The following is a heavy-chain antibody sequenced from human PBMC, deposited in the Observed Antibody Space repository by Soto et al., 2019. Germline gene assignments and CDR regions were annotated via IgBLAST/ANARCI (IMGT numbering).Heavy chain of an antibody. CDR1: GFAFDNYP. CDR3: AKATVEYSSSWPFDY. D-gene: IGHD6-13*01. CDR2: IRGSGGRT. Sequence: GGSLRLSCAASGFAFDNYPMNWVRQAPGKGLEWVSAIRGSGGRTFYADSVQGRLTISRDNSKNTLYLLMSSLRAEDTAVYYCAKATVEYSSSWPFDYWGQGTLVTVSS. V-gene: IGHV3-23*01. J-gene: IGHJ4*02.